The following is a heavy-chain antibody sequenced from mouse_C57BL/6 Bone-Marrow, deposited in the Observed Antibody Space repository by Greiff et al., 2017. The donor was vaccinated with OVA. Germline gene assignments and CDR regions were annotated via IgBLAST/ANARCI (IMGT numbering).Heavy chain of an antibody. CDR2: IDPENGAT. CDR3: TTLIYYDFYFDY. V-gene: IGHV14-4*01. Sequence: VQLQQSGAELVRPGASVKLSCTASGFNIKDDYMHWVKQRPEQGLEWIGWIDPENGATEYASKFQGKATITADTSSNTAYLQLSSLTSEYTAVYYCTTLIYYDFYFDYWGQGTTLTVSS. J-gene: IGHJ2*01. CDR1: GFNIKDDY. D-gene: IGHD2-4*01.